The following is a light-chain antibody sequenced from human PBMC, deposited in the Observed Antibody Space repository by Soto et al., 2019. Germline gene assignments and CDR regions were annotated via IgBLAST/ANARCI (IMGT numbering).Light chain of an antibody. CDR3: QQRSDWPRT. J-gene: IGKJ2*01. CDR2: DAS. Sequence: EIVLTQSPATLSLSPGERATLSCRASQSVSSSLAWYQQKPGQAPRLLIYDASNRATGIPARFSGSGSVTDFTLTISSLEPEDFAVYYCQQRSDWPRTFGQGTKVEIK. CDR1: QSVSSS. V-gene: IGKV3-11*01.